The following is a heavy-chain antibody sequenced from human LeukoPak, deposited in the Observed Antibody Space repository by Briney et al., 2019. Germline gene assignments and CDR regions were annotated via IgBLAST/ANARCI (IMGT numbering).Heavy chain of an antibody. CDR3: ARSGSSSGWYLSHDAFDI. Sequence: PSETLSLTCAVSGGSISSGGYSWSWIRQPPGKGLEWIGYIYHSGSTYYNPSLKSRVTISVDTSKNQFSLKLSSVTAADTAVYYCARSGSSSGWYLSHDAFDIWGQGTMVTVSS. CDR1: GGSISSGGYS. V-gene: IGHV4-30-2*01. D-gene: IGHD6-19*01. CDR2: IYHSGST. J-gene: IGHJ3*02.